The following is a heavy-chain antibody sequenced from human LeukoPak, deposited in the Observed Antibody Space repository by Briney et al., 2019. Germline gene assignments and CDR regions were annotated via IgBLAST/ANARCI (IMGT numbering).Heavy chain of an antibody. CDR1: GFTFSSYT. D-gene: IGHD6-6*01. J-gene: IGHJ4*02. CDR2: ISSTSLYI. Sequence: PGGSLRLSCAASGFTFSSYTMNWVRQAPGKGLEWVSSISSTSLYIFYADSVRGRFTISRDTAKNSLYLQMNSLRAGDTAVYYCAREISSSSSFDYWGQGTLVAVSS. CDR3: AREISSSSSFDY. V-gene: IGHV3-21*01.